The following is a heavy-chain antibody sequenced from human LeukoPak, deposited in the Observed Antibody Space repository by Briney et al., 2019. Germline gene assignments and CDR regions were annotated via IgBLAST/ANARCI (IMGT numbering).Heavy chain of an antibody. CDR2: INHSGST. CDR1: GGSISSYY. J-gene: IGHJ6*02. D-gene: IGHD4-23*01. Sequence: PSETLSLTCTVSGGSISSYYWSWIRQPPGKGLEWIGEINHSGSTNYNPSLKSRVTISVDTSKNQFSLKLSSVTAADTAVYYCARYYGGNSPYYYYGMDVWGQGTTVTVSS. CDR3: ARYYGGNSPYYYYGMDV. V-gene: IGHV4-34*01.